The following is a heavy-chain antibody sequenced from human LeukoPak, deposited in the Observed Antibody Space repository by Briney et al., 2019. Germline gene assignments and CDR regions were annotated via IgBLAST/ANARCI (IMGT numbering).Heavy chain of an antibody. J-gene: IGHJ5*02. D-gene: IGHD3-10*01. CDR2: IIPIFGTA. Sequence: SVKVSCKASGYTFTGYYIHWVRQAPGQGLEWMGGIIPIFGTANYAQKFQGRVTITADKSTSTAYMELSSLRSEDTAVYYCARVLGAGSYYWFDPWGQGTLVTVSS. V-gene: IGHV1-69*06. CDR1: GYTFTGYY. CDR3: ARVLGAGSYYWFDP.